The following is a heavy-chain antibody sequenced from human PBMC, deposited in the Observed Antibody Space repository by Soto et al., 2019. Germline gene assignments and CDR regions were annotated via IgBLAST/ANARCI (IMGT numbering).Heavy chain of an antibody. CDR1: GFTFSSHY. D-gene: IGHD3-3*01. V-gene: IGHV3-53*01. J-gene: IGHJ4*02. Sequence: GGSLRLSCAASGFTFSSHYMNWVRQAPGKGLEWVAVIYSGGATYYADSVKGRFTISRDNSKNTLYLQMDSLRAEDTAVYYCCWSASINYYFDHWGQGTLVTVSS. CDR3: CWSASINYYFDH. CDR2: IYSGGAT.